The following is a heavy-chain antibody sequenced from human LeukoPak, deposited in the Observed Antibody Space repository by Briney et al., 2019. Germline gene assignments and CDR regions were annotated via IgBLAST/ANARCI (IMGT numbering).Heavy chain of an antibody. J-gene: IGHJ4*02. Sequence: GGSLRLSCAASGFSFSTYALSWVRQAPGKGLEWVSAISGSGATIYYADSVKGRFTISRDNAKNTLYLQMNSLRAEDTAVYYCARVSSSSWWALDYWGQGTLVTVSS. D-gene: IGHD6-13*01. CDR3: ARVSSSSWWALDY. CDR1: GFSFSTYA. V-gene: IGHV3-23*01. CDR2: ISGSGATI.